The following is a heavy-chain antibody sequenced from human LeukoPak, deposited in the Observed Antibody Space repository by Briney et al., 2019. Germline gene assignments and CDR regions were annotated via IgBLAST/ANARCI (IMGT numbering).Heavy chain of an antibody. V-gene: IGHV1-24*01. CDR2: FDPEDGET. D-gene: IGHD3-3*01. CDR3: ATDFSGEVVDIPYPNYYFDY. Sequence: ASVTVSFKVSGYTLTELSMHWVRQPPGKGLGWMGGFDPEDGETIYAQKCQGRVTMTEDTSTDTAYMELGSLRSEDTAVYYCATDFSGEVVDIPYPNYYFDYWGQGTLVTVSS. J-gene: IGHJ4*02. CDR1: GYTLTELS.